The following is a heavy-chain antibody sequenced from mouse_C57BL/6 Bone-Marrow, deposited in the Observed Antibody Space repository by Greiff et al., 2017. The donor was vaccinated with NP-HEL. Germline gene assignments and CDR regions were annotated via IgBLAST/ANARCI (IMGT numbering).Heavy chain of an antibody. J-gene: IGHJ2*01. D-gene: IGHD2-4*01. CDR2: IYPGSGNT. V-gene: IGHV1-76*01. CDR1: GYTFTDYY. Sequence: QVQLQQSGAELVRPGASVKLSCKASGYTFTDYYINWVKQRPGQGLEWIARIYPGSGNTYYNEKFKGKATLTAEKSSSTAYMQLSSLTSEDSAVYFCARSPPYYDYDGPYFDYWGQGTTLTVSS. CDR3: ARSPPYYDYDGPYFDY.